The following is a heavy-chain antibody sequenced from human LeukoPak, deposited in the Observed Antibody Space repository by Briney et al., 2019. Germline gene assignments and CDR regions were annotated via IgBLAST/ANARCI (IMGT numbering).Heavy chain of an antibody. CDR3: AKGPYYDILTGYGDY. D-gene: IGHD3-9*01. Sequence: QAGRSLRLSCAASGFAFSTYGMQWVRQAPGKGLEWVAVISYDGKVEHYTDSVKGRFTISRDNSRNTLYLQMNSLRAEDTAVYYCAKGPYYDILTGYGDYWGQGTLVTVSS. CDR2: ISYDGKVE. J-gene: IGHJ4*02. CDR1: GFAFSTYG. V-gene: IGHV3-30*18.